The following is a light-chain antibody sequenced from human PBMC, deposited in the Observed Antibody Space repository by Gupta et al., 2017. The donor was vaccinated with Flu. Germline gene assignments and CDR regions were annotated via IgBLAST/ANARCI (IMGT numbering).Light chain of an antibody. V-gene: IGKV3-20*01. CDR2: GAS. CDR3: QQYGTSPRT. Sequence: EIVLTQSPGTLSLSPGERATLSCRASQSVTSSYLAWYQQKAGQAPRLLIYGASSRATGISDRFSGSGSGTDFTLTISRLEPEDSAVYYCQQYGTSPRTFGQGTKVEIK. J-gene: IGKJ2*01. CDR1: QSVTSSY.